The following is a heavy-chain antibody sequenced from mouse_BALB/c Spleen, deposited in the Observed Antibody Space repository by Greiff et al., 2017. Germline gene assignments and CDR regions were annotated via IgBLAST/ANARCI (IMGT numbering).Heavy chain of an antibody. CDR3: ARMPLITTVERAYYFDY. D-gene: IGHD1-1*01. CDR1: GYAFTSYN. J-gene: IGHJ2*01. CDR2: IDPYNGGT. V-gene: IGHV1S135*01. Sequence: EVQLQQSGPELVKPGASVKVSCKASGYAFTSYNMYWVKQSHGKSLEWIGYIDPYNGGTSYNQKFKGKATLTVDKSSSTAYMHLNSLTSEDSAVYFCARMPLITTVERAYYFDYWGQGTTLTVSS.